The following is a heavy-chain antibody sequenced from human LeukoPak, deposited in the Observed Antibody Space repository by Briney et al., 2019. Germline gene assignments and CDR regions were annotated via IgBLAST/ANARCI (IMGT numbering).Heavy chain of an antibody. CDR2: ISYDGSNK. D-gene: IGHD6-6*01. Sequence: PGRSLRLSCAASGFTFSSYAMHWVRQAPGKGLEWVAVISYDGSNKYYADSVKGRFTISRDNSKNTLNLQMNSLRAEDTAVYYCARDSRIAARPSGDYWGQGTLVTVSS. CDR1: GFTFSSYA. CDR3: ARDSRIAARPSGDY. J-gene: IGHJ4*02. V-gene: IGHV3-30-3*01.